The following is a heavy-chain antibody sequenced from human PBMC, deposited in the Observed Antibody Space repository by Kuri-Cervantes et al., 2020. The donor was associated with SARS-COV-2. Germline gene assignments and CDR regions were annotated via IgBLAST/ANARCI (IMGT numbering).Heavy chain of an antibody. D-gene: IGHD3-10*01. CDR3: ATAPGLPSGSINWFDP. J-gene: IGHJ5*02. Sequence: SVKVSCKASGGTFSSYAISWVRQAPGQGLEWMGGIIPIFGTANYAQKFQGRVTMTEDTSTDTAYMELSSLRSEDTAVYYCATAPGLPSGSINWFDPWGQGTLVTVSS. V-gene: IGHV1-69*06. CDR2: IIPIFGTA. CDR1: GGTFSSYA.